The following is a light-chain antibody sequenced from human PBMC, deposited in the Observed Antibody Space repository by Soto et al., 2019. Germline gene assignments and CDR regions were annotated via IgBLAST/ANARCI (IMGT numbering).Light chain of an antibody. J-gene: IGLJ1*01. CDR3: SSYISPDPPQV. CDR2: DVS. CDR1: SSDVGGYNY. Sequence: QSALTQPASVSGSPGQSITISCTGASSDVGGYNYVSWYQQHPGKAPKLIIYDVSYRPSGVSDRFSGSKSGNTASLTISGLQAEHEADYHCSSYISPDPPQVFGTGTKLTVL. V-gene: IGLV2-14*03.